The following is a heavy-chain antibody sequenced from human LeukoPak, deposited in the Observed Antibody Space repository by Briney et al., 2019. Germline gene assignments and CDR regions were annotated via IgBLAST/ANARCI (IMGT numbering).Heavy chain of an antibody. CDR2: ISGSGGST. J-gene: IGHJ4*02. V-gene: IGHV3-23*01. Sequence: PGGSLRLSCAASGFTFNNAWMTWVRQAPGKGLEWVSAISGSGGSTYYADSVKGRFTISRDNSKNTLSLQMNSLRAEDTAVYYCAKDHPPALWGQGTLVTVSS. CDR3: AKDHPPAL. CDR1: GFTFNNAW.